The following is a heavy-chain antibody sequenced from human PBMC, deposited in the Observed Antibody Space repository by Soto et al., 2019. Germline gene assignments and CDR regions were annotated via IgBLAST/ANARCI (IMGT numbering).Heavy chain of an antibody. V-gene: IGHV1-18*04. CDR2: INANNGNT. D-gene: IGHD2-2*01. CDR3: ARVRCGSSNCQQLYYYNHAMDV. J-gene: IGHJ6*02. CDR1: GYSFTSYS. Sequence: ASVKVSCKASGYSFTSYSISWVRQAPGQGLEWMGWINANNGNTNYAQKFQGRVTMTTDTSTSTAYMELRSLRSDDTAVYYCARVRCGSSNCQQLYYYNHAMDVWGQGTTVTVSS.